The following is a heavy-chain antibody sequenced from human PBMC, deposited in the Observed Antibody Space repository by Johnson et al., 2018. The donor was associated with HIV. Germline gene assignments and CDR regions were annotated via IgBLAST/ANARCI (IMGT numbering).Heavy chain of an antibody. Sequence: VQLVESGGGLIQPGGSLRLSCAASGLIVSSSYMTWVRQGPGKGLEWVSVIYSGGSTYYEDSVKGRFSISRDNTKNTVYLQMNNLRAEDTAVYYCARGEEMATILIWGQGTMVTVSS. CDR3: ARGEEMATILI. J-gene: IGHJ3*02. V-gene: IGHV3-53*01. CDR1: GLIVSSSY. D-gene: IGHD5-24*01. CDR2: IYSGGST.